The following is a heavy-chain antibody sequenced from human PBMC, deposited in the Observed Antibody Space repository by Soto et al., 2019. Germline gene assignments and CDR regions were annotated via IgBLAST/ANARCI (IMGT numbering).Heavy chain of an antibody. V-gene: IGHV3-64*01. J-gene: IGHJ4*02. Sequence: GGSLRLSCAASGFTFSSYAMHWVRQAPGKGLEYVSAISSNGGSTYYANSVKGRFTISRDNSKNTLYLQMGSLRAEDMAVYYCASEVDGDYATDYWGQGTLVTVSS. CDR2: ISSNGGST. D-gene: IGHD4-17*01. CDR1: GFTFSSYA. CDR3: ASEVDGDYATDY.